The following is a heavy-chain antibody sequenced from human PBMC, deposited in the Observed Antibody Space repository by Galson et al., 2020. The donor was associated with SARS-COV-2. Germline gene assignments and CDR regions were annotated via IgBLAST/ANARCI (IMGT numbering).Heavy chain of an antibody. CDR2: IYYSGST. J-gene: IGHJ4*02. CDR3: ARHLLSHRPGGIDY. CDR1: GGSISSSSYY. V-gene: IGHV4-39*01. Sequence: SETLSLTCTVSGGSISSSSYYWGWIRQPPGKGLEWIGSIYYSGSTYYNPSLKSRVTISVDTSKNQFSLKLSSVTAADTAVYYCARHLLSHRPGGIDYWGQGTLVTVSS. D-gene: IGHD3-16*02.